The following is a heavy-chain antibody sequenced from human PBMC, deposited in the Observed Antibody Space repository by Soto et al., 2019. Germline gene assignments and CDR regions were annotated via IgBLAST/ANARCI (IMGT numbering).Heavy chain of an antibody. J-gene: IGHJ4*02. Sequence: QVQLQQWGAGLLKPSETLSLTCAVYGGSFSGYYWSWIRQPPGKGLEWIGEINHSGSTNYNPSLKSRVTISVDTSKKQFSLKLSSVTAADTAVYYCARGMIAVTGTTYYFDYWGQGTLVTVSS. CDR2: INHSGST. CDR1: GGSFSGYY. V-gene: IGHV4-34*01. CDR3: ARGMIAVTGTTYYFDY. D-gene: IGHD1-7*01.